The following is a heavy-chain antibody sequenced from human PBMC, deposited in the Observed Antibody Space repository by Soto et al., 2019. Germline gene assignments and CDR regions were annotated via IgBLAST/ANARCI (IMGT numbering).Heavy chain of an antibody. CDR2: MSVSGCST. J-gene: IGHJ4*02. V-gene: IGHV3-23*01. Sequence: GGSLRLSCAASGFTFSSYAMRWVRQAPGKGLECVSAMSVSGCSTYYAYYVKGRFTISRSNSKNTLYRQMNSLRAEDTAVYYCPKHNKGWGLQGVDHWGQGTLVTVSS. CDR3: PKHNKGWGLQGVDH. CDR1: GFTFSSYA. D-gene: IGHD1-26*01.